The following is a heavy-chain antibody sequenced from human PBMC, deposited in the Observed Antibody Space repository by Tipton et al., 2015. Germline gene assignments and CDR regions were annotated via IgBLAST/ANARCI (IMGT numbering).Heavy chain of an antibody. CDR3: ARDPDAFDI. V-gene: IGHV4-34*01. CDR1: GGSFSNDY. CDR2: INDSGST. D-gene: IGHD3-16*01. J-gene: IGHJ4*02. Sequence: TLSLTCTVYGGSFSNDYWSWIRQPPGKGLEWIGEINDSGSTNYNPSLKSRLTISLDTSKNQFSLNLNSVTAADSAVYYCARDPDAFDIWGQGTLVTVSS.